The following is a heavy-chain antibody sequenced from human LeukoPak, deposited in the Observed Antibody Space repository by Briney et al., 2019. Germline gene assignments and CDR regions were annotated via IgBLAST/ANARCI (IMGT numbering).Heavy chain of an antibody. CDR3: ARAQWRAYSYYYMDV. Sequence: GGSLRLSCAASGFTVSFNYMSWVRQAPGKGLEWISVIYSGGSTYYADSVKGRFTISRDDSKNTLYLQMNSLRAEDTAIYYCARAQWRAYSYYYMDVWGKGTTVTVSS. CDR2: IYSGGST. V-gene: IGHV3-53*01. D-gene: IGHD6-19*01. J-gene: IGHJ6*03. CDR1: GFTVSFNY.